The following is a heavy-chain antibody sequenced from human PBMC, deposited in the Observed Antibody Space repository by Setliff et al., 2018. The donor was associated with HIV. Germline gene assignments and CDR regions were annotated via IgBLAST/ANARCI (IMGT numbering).Heavy chain of an antibody. CDR2: IYGGGTT. CDR1: GFTVSSNY. V-gene: IGHV3-66*02. J-gene: IGHJ4*02. Sequence: GGSLRLSCAASGFTVSSNYMSWVRQAPGKGLEWVSVIYGGGTTHYADSVKGRFTISRDNSKNTVYLQMNSLRVEDTAVYYCATDPRRLSYWGQGTLVTVSS. CDR3: ATDPRRLSY. D-gene: IGHD2-21*01.